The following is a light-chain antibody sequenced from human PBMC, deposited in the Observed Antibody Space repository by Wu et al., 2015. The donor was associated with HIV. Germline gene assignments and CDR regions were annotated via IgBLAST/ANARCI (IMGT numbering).Light chain of an antibody. Sequence: EIVMTQSPATLSVSPGERATLSCRASQTVSSNLAWYQQKPGQAPRLLIYGASTRATGIPARFSGSGSGTEFTLTISSLQTEDFAVYYCQQRRDWPLTFGGGTKVEVK. V-gene: IGKV3-15*01. CDR1: QTVSSN. CDR3: QQRRDWPLT. CDR2: GAS. J-gene: IGKJ4*01.